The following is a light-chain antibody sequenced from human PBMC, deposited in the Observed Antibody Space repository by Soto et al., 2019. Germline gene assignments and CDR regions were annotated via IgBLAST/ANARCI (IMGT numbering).Light chain of an antibody. CDR3: SLFYSGIVV. J-gene: IGLJ2*01. CDR1: TGAVTSGHF. Sequence: QAVVTQEPSLTVSPGGTVTLTCGSSTGAVTSGHFPYWFQQKPGQAPRILIYDVTNKHPWTPARFSGSLLGGKAALTLSGAQPEDEAEYYCSLFYSGIVVFGGGTKLTVL. CDR2: DVT. V-gene: IGLV7-46*01.